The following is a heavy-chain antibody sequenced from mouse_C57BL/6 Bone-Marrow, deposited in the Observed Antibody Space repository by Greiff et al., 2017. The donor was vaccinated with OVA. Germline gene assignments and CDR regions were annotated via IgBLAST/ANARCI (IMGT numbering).Heavy chain of an antibody. Sequence: QVQLQQSGPELVKPGASVKISCKASGYAFSSSWMNWVKQRPGKGLEWIGRIYPGDGDTNYNGKFKGKATLTADKSSSTAYMQLSSLTSEDSAVYYCARIYYDYGLFDYWGQGTTLTVSS. D-gene: IGHD2-4*01. J-gene: IGHJ2*01. CDR1: GYAFSSSW. CDR2: IYPGDGDT. V-gene: IGHV1-82*01. CDR3: ARIYYDYGLFDY.